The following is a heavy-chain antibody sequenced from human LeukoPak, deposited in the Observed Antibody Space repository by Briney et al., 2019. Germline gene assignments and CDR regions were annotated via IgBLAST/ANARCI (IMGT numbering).Heavy chain of an antibody. V-gene: IGHV1-18*01. CDR1: GYTFTSYG. D-gene: IGHD5-12*01. Sequence: GASVKVSCKASGYTFTSYGISWVRQAPGQGLEWMGWISAYNGNTNYAQKLQGRVTMTTDTSTSTAYMELRSLRSDDTAVYYCARAPSLVDIVATYDYWGQGTLVTVSS. J-gene: IGHJ4*02. CDR3: ARAPSLVDIVATYDY. CDR2: ISAYNGNT.